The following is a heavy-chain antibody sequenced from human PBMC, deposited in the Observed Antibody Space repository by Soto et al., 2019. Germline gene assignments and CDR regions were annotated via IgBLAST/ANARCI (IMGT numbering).Heavy chain of an antibody. V-gene: IGHV3-48*03. CDR3: VKDKSVMYSRYDAFDV. CDR1: GFAFNSYE. CDR2: IKSGGNTK. Sequence: PGGSLRLSCAASGFAFNSYEMDWVRQAPGKGLEWVANIKSGGNTKFYVDSVKGRFTISRDDAKNSLYLDMNSLGAEDTAVYYCVKDKSVMYSRYDAFDVRGQRTIVAVSS. J-gene: IGHJ3*01. D-gene: IGHD6-6*01.